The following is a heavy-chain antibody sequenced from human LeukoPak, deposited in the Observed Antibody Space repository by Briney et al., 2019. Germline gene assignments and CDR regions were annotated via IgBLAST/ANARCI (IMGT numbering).Heavy chain of an antibody. V-gene: IGHV3-48*03. CDR1: GFTFSSYE. CDR3: ARMAGSSWYQDY. Sequence: GGSLRLSCAASGFTFSSYEMNWVRQAPGKGLEWVSYISSRGSTIYYADSVKGRFTISRDNAKNSLYLQMNTLRAEDTAVYYCARMAGSSWYQDYWGQGTLVTVSS. J-gene: IGHJ4*02. D-gene: IGHD6-13*01. CDR2: ISSRGSTI.